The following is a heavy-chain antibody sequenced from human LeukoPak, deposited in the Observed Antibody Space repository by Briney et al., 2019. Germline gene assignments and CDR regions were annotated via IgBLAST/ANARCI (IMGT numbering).Heavy chain of an antibody. Sequence: GGSLRLSCAASGFTVSSNYMSWVRQAPGKGLEWVSVIYSGGNTYYADSVKGRFTISRDNSKNTLYLQMNSLRAEDTAISYCAKVSWANYFDYWGQGTLVTVSS. CDR2: IYSGGNT. CDR3: AKVSWANYFDY. V-gene: IGHV3-53*01. J-gene: IGHJ4*02. D-gene: IGHD6-13*01. CDR1: GFTVSSNY.